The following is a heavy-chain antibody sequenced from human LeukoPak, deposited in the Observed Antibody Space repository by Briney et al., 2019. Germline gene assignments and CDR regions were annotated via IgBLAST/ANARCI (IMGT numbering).Heavy chain of an antibody. Sequence: ASVKVSCKASGYTFTGYYMHWVRQAPGQGLEWMGWMNPNSGNTGYAQKFQGRVTMTRNTSISTACMELSSLRSEDTAVYYCARSRTMVRGVIPSLGYWGQGTLVTASS. CDR1: GYTFTGYY. J-gene: IGHJ4*02. CDR2: MNPNSGNT. CDR3: ARSRTMVRGVIPSLGY. V-gene: IGHV1-8*02. D-gene: IGHD3-10*01.